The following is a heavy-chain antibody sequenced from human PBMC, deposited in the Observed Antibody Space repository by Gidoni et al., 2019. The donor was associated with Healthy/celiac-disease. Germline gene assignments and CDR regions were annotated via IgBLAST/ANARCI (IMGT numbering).Heavy chain of an antibody. CDR2: ISYDGSNK. CDR1: GFTFSSYA. V-gene: IGHV3-30-3*01. Sequence: QVQLVESGGGVVQPGRSLRLSCAASGFTFSSYAMHWVSQAPGKGLAWVAVISYDGSNKYDADCVKGRFTISRDNSKNTLYLQMNSLRAEDTAVYYCARDSRKSHYYDFWSGYSPGFDYWGQGTLVTVSS. CDR3: ARDSRKSHYYDFWSGYSPGFDY. J-gene: IGHJ4*02. D-gene: IGHD3-3*01.